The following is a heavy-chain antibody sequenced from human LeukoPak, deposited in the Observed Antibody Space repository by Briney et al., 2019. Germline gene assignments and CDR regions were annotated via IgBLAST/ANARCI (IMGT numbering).Heavy chain of an antibody. CDR1: GYTFTGYY. J-gene: IGHJ4*02. Sequence: ASVKVSCKASGYTFTGYYMHWVRQAPGQGLEWMGWINPNSGGTNYAQKFQGRVTMTRDTFISTAYMELSRLRSDDTAVYYCASFGYSSGSMFDYWGQGTLVTVSS. V-gene: IGHV1-2*02. CDR3: ASFGYSSGSMFDY. CDR2: INPNSGGT. D-gene: IGHD6-19*01.